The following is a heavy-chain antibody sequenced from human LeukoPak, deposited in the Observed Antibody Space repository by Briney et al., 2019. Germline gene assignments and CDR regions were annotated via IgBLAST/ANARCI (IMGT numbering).Heavy chain of an antibody. D-gene: IGHD2-8*01. CDR1: GGSISSSSYY. CDR3: ARDQPGYCTNGVCSRPFDP. J-gene: IGHJ5*02. V-gene: IGHV4-39*07. Sequence: PSETLSLTCTVSGGSISSSSYYWGWIRQPPGKGLEWIGSIYYSGSTYYNPSLKSRVTISVDTSKNQFSLKLSSVTAADTAVDYCARDQPGYCTNGVCSRPFDPWGQGTLVTVSS. CDR2: IYYSGST.